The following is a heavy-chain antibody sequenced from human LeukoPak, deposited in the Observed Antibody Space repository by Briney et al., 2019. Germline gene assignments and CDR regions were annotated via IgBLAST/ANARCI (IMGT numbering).Heavy chain of an antibody. CDR3: ARGLTSYSSSPPFDY. J-gene: IGHJ4*02. V-gene: IGHV1-24*01. D-gene: IGHD6-6*01. Sequence: ASVKVSCKVSGYTLTELSMHWVRQAPGKGLEWMGGFDPEDGETIYAQKFQGRVTMTEDTSTDTAYMELSSLRSEDTAVYYCARGLTSYSSSPPFDYWGQGTLVTVSS. CDR2: FDPEDGET. CDR1: GYTLTELS.